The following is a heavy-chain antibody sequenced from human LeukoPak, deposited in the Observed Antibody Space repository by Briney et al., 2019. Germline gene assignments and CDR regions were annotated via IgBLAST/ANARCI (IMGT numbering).Heavy chain of an antibody. CDR3: AKRYCSSTSRYWPLRGMDV. D-gene: IGHD2-2*01. J-gene: IGHJ6*02. CDR2: ISGSGGST. Sequence: PSETLSLTCAVYGGSFSGYYWSWVRQAPGKGLEWVSAISGSGGSTYYADSVKGRFTISRDNSKNTLYLQMNSLRAEDTAVYYCAKRYCSSTSRYWPLRGMDVWGQGTTVTVSS. CDR1: GGSFSGYY. V-gene: IGHV3-23*01.